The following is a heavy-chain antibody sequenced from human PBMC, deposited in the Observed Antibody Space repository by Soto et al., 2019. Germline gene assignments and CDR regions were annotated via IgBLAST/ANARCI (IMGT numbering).Heavy chain of an antibody. J-gene: IGHJ6*03. V-gene: IGHV3-21*01. CDR2: ISSSSSYI. D-gene: IGHD3-10*01. Sequence: PGGSLRLSCAASGFTFSSYSMNWVRQAPGKGLEWVSSISSSSSYIYYADSVKGRFTLSRDNAKNSLYLQMNSLRAEDTAVYYCARDTYYGSGSYYNWDYYYYMDVWGKGTTVTVSS. CDR3: ARDTYYGSGSYYNWDYYYYMDV. CDR1: GFTFSSYS.